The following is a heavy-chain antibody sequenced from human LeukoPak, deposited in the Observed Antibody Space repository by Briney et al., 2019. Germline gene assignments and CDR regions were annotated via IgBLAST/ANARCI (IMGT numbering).Heavy chain of an antibody. CDR3: ARRDSGAWYYFDY. V-gene: IGHV5-51*01. CDR2: IYPSDSDT. D-gene: IGHD1-26*01. J-gene: IGHJ4*02. Sequence: KYGESLKISCKGSGYTYTNYWIAWVRQMPGKGLAWMGIIYPSDSDTRYSPSFQGQVTISADKSINTAYLQWSSLRASDSAMYYCARRDSGAWYYFDYWGQGTLVTVSS. CDR1: GYTYTNYW.